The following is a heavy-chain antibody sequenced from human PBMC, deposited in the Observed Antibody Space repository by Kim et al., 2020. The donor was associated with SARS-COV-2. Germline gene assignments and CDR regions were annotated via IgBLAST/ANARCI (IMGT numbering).Heavy chain of an antibody. V-gene: IGHV1-3*01. J-gene: IGHJ4*02. D-gene: IGHD6-13*01. CDR3: ARSAAAGVFDY. Sequence: KYSQKFQGRVTITRDTSASTAYMELSSLRSEDTAVYYCARSAAAGVFDYWGQGTLVTVSS.